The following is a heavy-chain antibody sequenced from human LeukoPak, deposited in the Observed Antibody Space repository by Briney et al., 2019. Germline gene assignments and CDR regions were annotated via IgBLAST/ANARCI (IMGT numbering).Heavy chain of an antibody. CDR2: IYYSGST. Sequence: SQTLSLTCTVSGGSISSSSYYWGWIRQPPGKGLEWIGSIYYSGSTYYNPSLKSRVTISVDTSKNQFSLKLSSVTAADTAVYYCARVGSYCSSTSCYEGRMDVWGQGTTVTVSS. CDR3: ARVGSYCSSTSCYEGRMDV. D-gene: IGHD2-2*01. CDR1: GGSISSSSYY. J-gene: IGHJ6*02. V-gene: IGHV4-39*07.